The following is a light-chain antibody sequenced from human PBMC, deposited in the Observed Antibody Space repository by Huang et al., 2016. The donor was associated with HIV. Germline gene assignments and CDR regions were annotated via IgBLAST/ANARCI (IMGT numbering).Light chain of an antibody. V-gene: IGKV3-15*01. CDR2: GAS. Sequence: EIVMTQSPATLSVSPGERATLSCRASQSINTNFAWYQQKPGQAPRLLIDGASTRATDIPARFSGSGSGTEVTLTINSLQSEDSAVYYCQQYDNWPETFGQGTKLEIK. CDR3: QQYDNWPET. CDR1: QSINTN. J-gene: IGKJ2*01.